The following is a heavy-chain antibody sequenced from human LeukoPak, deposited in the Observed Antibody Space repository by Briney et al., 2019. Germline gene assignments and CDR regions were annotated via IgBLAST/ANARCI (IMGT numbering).Heavy chain of an antibody. Sequence: GGSLRLSCAASGFTFNNYAMNWVRQAPGKGLEWVSGISWNSGSIGYADSVKGRFTISRDNAKNSLYLQMNSLRAEDTALYYCAKDATYYYDSSGLFDYWGQGTLVTVSS. CDR2: ISWNSGSI. J-gene: IGHJ4*02. CDR1: GFTFNNYA. V-gene: IGHV3-9*01. D-gene: IGHD3-22*01. CDR3: AKDATYYYDSSGLFDY.